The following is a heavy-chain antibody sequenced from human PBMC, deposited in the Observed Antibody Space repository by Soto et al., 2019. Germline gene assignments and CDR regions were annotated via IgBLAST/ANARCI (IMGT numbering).Heavy chain of an antibody. CDR2: ISSSSSYI. Sequence: PVGSLRLSCAASGFTFSSYSMNWVRQAPGKGLEWVSSISSSSSYIYYADSVKGRFTISRDNAKNSLYLQMNSLRAEDTAVYYCASGSVVVVTASLGYYGMDVWGQGTTVTVSS. D-gene: IGHD2-2*01. CDR1: GFTFSSYS. CDR3: ASGSVVVVTASLGYYGMDV. V-gene: IGHV3-21*01. J-gene: IGHJ6*02.